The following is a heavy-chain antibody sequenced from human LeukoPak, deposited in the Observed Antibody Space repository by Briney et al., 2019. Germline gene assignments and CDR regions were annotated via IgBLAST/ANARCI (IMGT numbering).Heavy chain of an antibody. CDR2: INAGNGST. D-gene: IGHD6-19*01. J-gene: IGHJ4*02. CDR1: GYTFTSYA. Sequence: ASVKVSCKASGYTFTSYAMHWVRQAPGQRLEWMGWINAGNGSTKYSQKFQGRVTITRDTSASTAYMELSSLRSEDTAVYYCARDRSGSGWPQDYWGQGTLVTVSS. CDR3: ARDRSGSGWPQDY. V-gene: IGHV1-3*01.